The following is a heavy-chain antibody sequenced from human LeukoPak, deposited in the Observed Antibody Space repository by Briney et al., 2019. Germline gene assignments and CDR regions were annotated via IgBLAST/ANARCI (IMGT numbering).Heavy chain of an antibody. Sequence: GGSLRLSCAVSGFTFSNYAIHRVRQAPGKGLEWVALISFDGSNKYYADSVKGRFTISRDNSENTLHLQMNSLRPEDTAIYYCARDPILVRGYFDYWGQGTLVTVSS. CDR2: ISFDGSNK. J-gene: IGHJ4*02. D-gene: IGHD3-10*01. CDR3: ARDPILVRGYFDY. V-gene: IGHV3-30-3*01. CDR1: GFTFSNYA.